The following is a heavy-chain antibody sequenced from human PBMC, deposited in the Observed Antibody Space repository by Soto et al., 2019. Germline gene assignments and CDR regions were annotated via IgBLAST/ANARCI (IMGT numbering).Heavy chain of an antibody. CDR2: ISTYNDNT. CDR3: SREGYCIRGSCALYSHGYFGNDV. V-gene: IGHV1-18*01. Sequence: QVLLVQSGAEVKKPGASVKVSCKASGYTFTRYGISWVRQAPGQGLEWMGWISTYNDNTNYAQKLKGRVTMTTGTSTSTDYREMRRLTSDGPGVYYCSREGYCIRGSCALYSHGYFGNDVWGQGNTVNVS. CDR1: GYTFTRYG. J-gene: IGHJ6*02. D-gene: IGHD2-15*01.